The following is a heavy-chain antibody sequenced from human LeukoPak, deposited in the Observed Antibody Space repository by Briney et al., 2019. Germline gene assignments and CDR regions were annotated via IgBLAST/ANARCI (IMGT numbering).Heavy chain of an antibody. Sequence: GGSLRLSCAASGFTFSSYAMHWVRQAPGKGLEWVGVISYDGSNKYYADSVKGRFTISRDNSKNTLYLQMNSLRAEDTAVYYCARDRQQQLAPIYYYYGMDVWGQGTTVTVSS. CDR3: ARDRQQQLAPIYYYYGMDV. V-gene: IGHV3-30-3*01. J-gene: IGHJ6*02. CDR2: ISYDGSNK. CDR1: GFTFSSYA. D-gene: IGHD6-13*01.